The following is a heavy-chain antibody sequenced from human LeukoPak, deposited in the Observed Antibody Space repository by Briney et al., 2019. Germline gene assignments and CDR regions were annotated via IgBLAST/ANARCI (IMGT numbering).Heavy chain of an antibody. V-gene: IGHV3-30-3*01. D-gene: IGHD3-3*01. Sequence: GRSLRLSCAASGFTFSEYAMHWVRQAPGKGLEWVAVISYDGSNKYYADSVKGRFTISRDNSKNTLYLQMNSLRAEDTAVYYCARVGRFYYFDYWGQGTLVTVSS. CDR1: GFTFSEYA. CDR3: ARVGRFYYFDY. CDR2: ISYDGSNK. J-gene: IGHJ4*02.